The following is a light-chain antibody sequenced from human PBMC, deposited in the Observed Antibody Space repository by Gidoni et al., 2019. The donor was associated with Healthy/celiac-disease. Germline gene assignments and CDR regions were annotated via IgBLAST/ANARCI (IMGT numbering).Light chain of an antibody. CDR1: SSNIGSNT. CDR3: AAWDDSLNGLVV. V-gene: IGLV1-44*01. J-gene: IGLJ2*01. CDR2: SNK. Sequence: QSVLTQPPSASGTPGQRVTISCSGSSSNIGSNTVNWYQQLPGTAPKLLIYSNKQRPSGVPARFSGSKSGTSASLAISGLQSEDEADYYCAAWDDSLNGLVVFGGGTKLTVL.